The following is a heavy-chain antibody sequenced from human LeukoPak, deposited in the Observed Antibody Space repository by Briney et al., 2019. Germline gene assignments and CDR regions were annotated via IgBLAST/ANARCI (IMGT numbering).Heavy chain of an antibody. CDR2: IYYSGST. V-gene: IGHV4-39*02. CDR3: AREGTYYYDSSGYR. J-gene: IGHJ4*02. Sequence: PSETLSLTCTVSGGSISSSSYYWGWIRQPPGKGLEWIGSIYYSGSTYYNPSLKSRVTISVDTSKNQFSLKLSSVTAADTAVYYCAREGTYYYDSSGYRWGQGTPVTVSS. CDR1: GGSISSSSYY. D-gene: IGHD3-22*01.